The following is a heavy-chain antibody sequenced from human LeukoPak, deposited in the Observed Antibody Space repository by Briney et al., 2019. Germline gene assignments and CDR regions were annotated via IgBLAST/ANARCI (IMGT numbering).Heavy chain of an antibody. CDR1: GFTFCCYR. CDR3: ARERSSGYNWFDP. D-gene: IGHD3-22*01. J-gene: IGHJ5*02. V-gene: IGHV3-74*01. Sequence: GGYLRLSCAAYGFTFCCYRMPWVPQAPGKGLEWVSRISSDGSSTRYADCERGRFTIHRDKAKNTVYLQRNSLRGEDTAVCYCARERSSGYNWFDPWGEGTLVTVS. CDR2: ISSDGSST.